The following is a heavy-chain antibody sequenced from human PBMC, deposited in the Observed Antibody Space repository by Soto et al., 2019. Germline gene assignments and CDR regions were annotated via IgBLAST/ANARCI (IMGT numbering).Heavy chain of an antibody. CDR2: IIPVFRTS. CDR3: GKGGSRDGWGGES. CDR1: GVTFSSYA. V-gene: IGHV1-69*18. D-gene: IGHD3-16*01. J-gene: IGHJ4*02. Sequence: QVQLVQSGAEVKKPGSSVKVSCSASGVTFSSYAFTWVRQAPGQGLEWMGNIIPVFRTSTYAQRFQGRLTISADEFSKQVLLEIRRLRSEDTAVYFCGKGGSRDGWGGESWGQGTLVIVSS.